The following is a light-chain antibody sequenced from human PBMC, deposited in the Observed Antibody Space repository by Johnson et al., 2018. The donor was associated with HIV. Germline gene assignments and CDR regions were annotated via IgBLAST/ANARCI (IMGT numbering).Light chain of an antibody. CDR3: GTWDSSLSAGV. CDR2: DND. CDR1: SSNIGNNY. V-gene: IGLV1-51*01. J-gene: IGLJ1*01. Sequence: QSVLTQPPSVSAAPGQKVTISCSGSSSNIGNNYVSWYQQLPGTAPKLLIYDNDKRPPGIHDRFSASKSGTSATLGITGLQTGDEADYYCGTWDSSLSAGVFGAGTKVTVL.